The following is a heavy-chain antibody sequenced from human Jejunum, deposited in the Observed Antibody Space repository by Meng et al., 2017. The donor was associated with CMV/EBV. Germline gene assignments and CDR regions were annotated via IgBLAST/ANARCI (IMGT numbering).Heavy chain of an antibody. V-gene: IGHV3-33*01. J-gene: IGHJ4*02. CDR2: LWYDGSRK. CDR3: ARDNDGSSHYSQFDY. Sequence: SGFPLNSYGIHWVRQFPGKGLEWAAVLWYDGSRKYFADSVQGRFSISRDDSKNTVYLQMNSLRAEDTAVYYCARDNDGSSHYSQFDYWGQGTLVTVSS. D-gene: IGHD3-22*01. CDR1: GFPLNSYG.